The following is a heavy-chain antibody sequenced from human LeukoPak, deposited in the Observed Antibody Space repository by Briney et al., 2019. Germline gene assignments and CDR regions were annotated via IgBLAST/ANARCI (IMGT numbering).Heavy chain of an antibody. CDR3: ARDPGLTGHCYDSSGYAPSYYFDY. D-gene: IGHD3-22*01. CDR1: GYTFTGYY. J-gene: IGHJ4*02. CDR2: INPNSGGT. Sequence: ASVTVSCKASGYTFTGYYMHWVRQAPGQGLEWMGWINPNSGGTNYAQKFQGRVTMTRDTSISTAYMELSRLRPDDTAVYYCARDPGLTGHCYDSSGYAPSYYFDYWGQGTLVTVSS. V-gene: IGHV1-2*02.